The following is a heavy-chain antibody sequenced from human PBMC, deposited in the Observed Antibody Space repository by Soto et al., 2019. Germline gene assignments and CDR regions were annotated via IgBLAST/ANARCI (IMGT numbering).Heavy chain of an antibody. V-gene: IGHV4-30-4*01. CDR1: GGSISSGDYY. CDR3: AREPADVDTAMDP. J-gene: IGHJ5*02. Sequence: SETLSLTCTVSGGSISSGDYYWSWIRQPPGKGLECIGYIYYSGSTYYNPSLKSRVTISVDTSKNQFSLKLSSLTAADTAVYYRAREPADVDTAMDPWSQGTLVTVSS. D-gene: IGHD5-18*01. CDR2: IYYSGST.